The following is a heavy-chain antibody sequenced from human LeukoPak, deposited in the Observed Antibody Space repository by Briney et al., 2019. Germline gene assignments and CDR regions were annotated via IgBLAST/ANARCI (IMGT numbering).Heavy chain of an antibody. Sequence: SETLSLTCAVPGGSISSGGYSWSWIRQPPGKGLEWIGYIYHSGSTYYNPSLKSRVTISVDRPKNQFSLKLSSVTAADTAVYYCARDGSGSDHPPSFDYWGQGTLVTVSS. D-gene: IGHD3-10*01. CDR1: GGSISSGGYS. V-gene: IGHV4-30-2*01. J-gene: IGHJ4*02. CDR2: IYHSGST. CDR3: ARDGSGSDHPPSFDY.